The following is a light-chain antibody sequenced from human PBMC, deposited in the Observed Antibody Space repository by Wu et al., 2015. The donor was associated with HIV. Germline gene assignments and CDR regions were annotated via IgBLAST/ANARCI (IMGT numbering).Light chain of an antibody. Sequence: DIQMTQSPSFLSASVGDRVTITCRASQSISNYLNWYQQKPGKAPKVLIYAASSLQSGVPSRFSGSGSGTHFTPTISSLQLEDFATYYCQQSYSTPRYTFGQGTKLEI. V-gene: IGKV1-39*01. CDR3: QQSYSTPRYT. J-gene: IGKJ2*01. CDR2: AAS. CDR1: QSISNY.